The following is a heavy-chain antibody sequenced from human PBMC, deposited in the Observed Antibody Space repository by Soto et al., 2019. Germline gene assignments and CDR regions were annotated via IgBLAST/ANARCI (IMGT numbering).Heavy chain of an antibody. Sequence: SETLSLTCTVSCDSISSSDFYWGWVRQPPGKGLEWIGSIFYLGSSYYNPSLKSRVTMSVDTSKNQFSLRLRSVTAADTALYFCARHSLALRKNNWFDPWGQGIMVTVS. D-gene: IGHD3-3*02. CDR2: IFYLGSS. V-gene: IGHV4-39*01. J-gene: IGHJ5*02. CDR1: CDSISSSDFY. CDR3: ARHSLALRKNNWFDP.